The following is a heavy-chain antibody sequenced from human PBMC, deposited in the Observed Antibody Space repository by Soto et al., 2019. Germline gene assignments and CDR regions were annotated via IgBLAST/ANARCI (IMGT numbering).Heavy chain of an antibody. J-gene: IGHJ5*02. Sequence: ASVKVSCKASGGTFSSYGINWVRQAPGQGLEWMGGIIPMFGRTNYAQKFQDRVAITADESTNTAYMELSSLRSEDTAFYYCARETSVRGVIITSSPWFDPWGQGXLVTVYS. CDR2: IIPMFGRT. D-gene: IGHD3-10*01. CDR1: GGTFSSYG. CDR3: ARETSVRGVIITSSPWFDP. V-gene: IGHV1-69*13.